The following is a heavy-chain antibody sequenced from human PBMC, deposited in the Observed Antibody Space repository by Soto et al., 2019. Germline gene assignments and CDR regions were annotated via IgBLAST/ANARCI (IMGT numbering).Heavy chain of an antibody. D-gene: IGHD3-22*01. CDR2: ISGSGGST. Sequence: EVQLLESGGGLVQPGGSLRLSCAASGFTFSSYAMSWVRQAPGKGLEWVSAISGSGGSTYYADSVKGRFTISRDNSKHTLYLQLYSLRDEDTAVYYCAKYYYDSSGRAEYFQHCGQGTLFTVSS. CDR3: AKYYYDSSGRAEYFQH. J-gene: IGHJ1*01. V-gene: IGHV3-23*01. CDR1: GFTFSSYA.